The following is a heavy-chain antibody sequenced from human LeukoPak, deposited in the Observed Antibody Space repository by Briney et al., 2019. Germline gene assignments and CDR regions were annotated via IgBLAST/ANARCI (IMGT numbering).Heavy chain of an antibody. D-gene: IGHD3-22*01. Sequence: GGSLRLSCAASGFSFRSHWMHWVRQAPGKGLVWVSRINSDGSITSNADSVKCRFTISRDNAKNTLFLQMNSLRAEDAAVYYCVRDLWNYYDSSGYYYEDYWGQGTLVTVSS. CDR2: INSDGSIT. CDR1: GFSFRSHW. CDR3: VRDLWNYYDSSGYYYEDY. V-gene: IGHV3-74*01. J-gene: IGHJ4*02.